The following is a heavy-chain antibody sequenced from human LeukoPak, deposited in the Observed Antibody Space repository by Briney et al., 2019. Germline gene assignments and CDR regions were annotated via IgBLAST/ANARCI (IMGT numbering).Heavy chain of an antibody. J-gene: IGHJ4*02. CDR2: FDPEDGET. CDR1: GYTLTELS. V-gene: IGHV1-24*01. CDR3: ATDPPYCSGGSCYMGY. D-gene: IGHD2-15*01. Sequence: ASVKVSCKVSGYTLTELSMHWVRQAPGKGLEWMGGFDPEDGETIYAQKFQGRVTMTEDTSTDTAYMELSSLRSEDTAVYYCATDPPYCSGGSCYMGYWGQGTLVTVSS.